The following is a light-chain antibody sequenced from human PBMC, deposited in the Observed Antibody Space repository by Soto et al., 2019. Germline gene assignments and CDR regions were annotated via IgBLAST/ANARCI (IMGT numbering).Light chain of an antibody. V-gene: IGKV3-20*01. CDR3: QQYGSSVGYT. CDR1: QSVKSNF. J-gene: IGKJ2*01. CDR2: GAS. Sequence: EIVLTQSPGTLSLSPGESATLSCRASQSVKSNFLAWYQQIPGQAPRLLIYGASTRATGVPDRFSGSGSGTDFTLTIRRLEPEDFAVYYFQQYGSSVGYTFGQGTKLEIK.